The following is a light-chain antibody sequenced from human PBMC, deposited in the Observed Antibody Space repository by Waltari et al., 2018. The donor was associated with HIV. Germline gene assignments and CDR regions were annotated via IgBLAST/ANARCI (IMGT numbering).Light chain of an antibody. V-gene: IGKV3-20*01. CDR1: QTISNRF. CDR3: QQYVKSPYT. J-gene: IGKJ2*01. Sequence: EIVLTQSPGTLSLSPGERATHSCRASQTISNRFVAWYQQKPGQAPRLLIYDAFSRATGIPDRFSGSGSGTDFSLTISRLEPEDFAVYFCQQYVKSPYTFDQGTKLEIK. CDR2: DAF.